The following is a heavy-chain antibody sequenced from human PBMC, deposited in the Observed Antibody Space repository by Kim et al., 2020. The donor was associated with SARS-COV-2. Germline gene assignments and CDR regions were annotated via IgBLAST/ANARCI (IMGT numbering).Heavy chain of an antibody. V-gene: IGHV3-33*05. CDR3: ARDDSIAVAATDYYGMDV. CDR1: GFTFSSYG. Sequence: GGSLRLSCAASGFTFSSYGMHWVRQAPGKGLEWVAVISYDGSNKYYADSVKGRFTISRDNSKNTLYLQMNSLRAEDTAVYYCARDDSIAVAATDYYGMDVWGQGTTVTVSS. J-gene: IGHJ6*02. CDR2: ISYDGSNK. D-gene: IGHD6-19*01.